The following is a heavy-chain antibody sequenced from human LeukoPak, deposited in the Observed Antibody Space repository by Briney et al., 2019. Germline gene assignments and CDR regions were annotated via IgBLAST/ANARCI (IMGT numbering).Heavy chain of an antibody. Sequence: GGSLRLSCAASGFTFSSYAMSWVRQAPGKGLEWVSGISGSGGSTHYADSVKGRFTISRDSSKNTLYLQMTSLRAEDTAVYYCASRRSYTYTPFDYWGQGTLVTVSS. CDR3: ASRRSYTYTPFDY. J-gene: IGHJ4*02. D-gene: IGHD2-15*01. CDR2: ISGSGGST. V-gene: IGHV3-23*01. CDR1: GFTFSSYA.